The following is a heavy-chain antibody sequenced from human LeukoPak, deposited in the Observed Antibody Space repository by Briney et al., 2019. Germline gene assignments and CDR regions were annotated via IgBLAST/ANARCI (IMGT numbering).Heavy chain of an antibody. CDR2: IYTSGST. J-gene: IGHJ3*02. CDR1: GGSMRSYY. V-gene: IGHV4-4*07. Sequence: SETLSLTCTVSGGSMRSYYCLWLRQPAGKGLEWIGRIYTSGSTNYNPSLKSRVTMSVDTSKNQFSLKLSSVTAADTAVYYCAVRIAARPYAFDIWGQGTMVTVSS. D-gene: IGHD6-6*01. CDR3: AVRIAARPYAFDI.